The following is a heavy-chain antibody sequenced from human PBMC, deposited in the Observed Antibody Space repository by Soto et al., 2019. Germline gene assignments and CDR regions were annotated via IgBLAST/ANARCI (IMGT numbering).Heavy chain of an antibody. J-gene: IGHJ4*02. V-gene: IGHV3-30-3*01. D-gene: IGHD3-10*01. Sequence: QVQLVESGGGVVQPGRSLRLSCAASGFTFSSYAMQWVRQAPGKGLEWVAVISYDGSNKYYADSVKGRFTISRDNSKNTLYLQTNSLRAAATAVYYCARQDYGSGSYPDYWGQGTLVTVSS. CDR2: ISYDGSNK. CDR3: ARQDYGSGSYPDY. CDR1: GFTFSSYA.